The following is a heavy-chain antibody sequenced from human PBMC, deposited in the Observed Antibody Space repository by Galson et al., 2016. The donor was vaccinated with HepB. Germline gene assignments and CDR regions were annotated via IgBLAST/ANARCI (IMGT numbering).Heavy chain of an antibody. Sequence: ETLSLTCAVHGGSFSGYYWSWIRQPPGQGLAWIGEINHSGSTNYNSSLKSRVTMSVDTSKNQFSLRLSSVTAADTAVYYCARGPRPGYCSATSCYGIVFRWFDPWGQGTLVTVSS. D-gene: IGHD2-2*03. V-gene: IGHV4-34*01. J-gene: IGHJ5*02. CDR3: ARGPRPGYCSATSCYGIVFRWFDP. CDR1: GGSFSGYY. CDR2: INHSGST.